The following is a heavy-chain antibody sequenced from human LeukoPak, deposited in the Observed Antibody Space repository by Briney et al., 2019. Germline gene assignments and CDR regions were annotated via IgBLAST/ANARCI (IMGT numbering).Heavy chain of an antibody. J-gene: IGHJ4*02. D-gene: IGHD5-18*01. Sequence: ASVKVSCKASGYTFTSYGISWVRQAPGQGLEWMGWISAYNGNTNYAQKFQGRVTMTRDTSISTAYMELSRLRSDDTAVYYCARGVYSYGYDYWGQGTLVTVSS. CDR2: ISAYNGNT. V-gene: IGHV1-18*01. CDR1: GYTFTSYG. CDR3: ARGVYSYGYDY.